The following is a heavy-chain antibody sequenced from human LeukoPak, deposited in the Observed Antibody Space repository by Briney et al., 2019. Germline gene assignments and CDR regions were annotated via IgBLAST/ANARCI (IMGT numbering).Heavy chain of an antibody. CDR1: GYTFTGYY. J-gene: IGHJ4*02. CDR2: INLNSGGT. D-gene: IGHD3-22*01. CDR3: ARDTYYYDSSGHGRGYYFDY. V-gene: IGHV1-2*02. Sequence: ASVKVSCKASGYTFTGYYMHWVRQAPGQGLEWMGWINLNSGGTNYAQKFQGRVTMTRDTSISTAYMELSRLRSDDTAVYYCARDTYYYDSSGHGRGYYFDYWGQGTPVTVSS.